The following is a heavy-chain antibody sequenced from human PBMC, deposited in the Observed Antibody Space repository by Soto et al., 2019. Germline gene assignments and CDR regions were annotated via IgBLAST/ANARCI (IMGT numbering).Heavy chain of an antibody. CDR3: ARQEITMVRAFNWFDP. D-gene: IGHD3-10*01. Sequence: QLQLQESGPGLVKPSETLSLTCTVSGGSISSSSYYWGWIRQPPGKGLEWIGSIYYSGSTYYNPSLRSRVPISVDTPKNQFSLKLTSVTAADTAVYYCARQEITMVRAFNWFDPWGQGTLVTVSS. V-gene: IGHV4-39*01. CDR2: IYYSGST. J-gene: IGHJ5*02. CDR1: GGSISSSSYY.